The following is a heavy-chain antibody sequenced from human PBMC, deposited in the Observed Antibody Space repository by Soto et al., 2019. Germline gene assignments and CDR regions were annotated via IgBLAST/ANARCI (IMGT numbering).Heavy chain of an antibody. CDR1: GGTFSSYA. Sequence: ASVRVSCKXSGGTFSSYAISWVRQAPGQGLEWMGGIIPIFGTANYAQKFQGRVTITADESTSTAYMELSSLRSEDTAVYYCATPYYYYDSSGYFWPFDYWGQGTLVTVSS. CDR3: ATPYYYYDSSGYFWPFDY. CDR2: IIPIFGTA. V-gene: IGHV1-69*13. D-gene: IGHD3-22*01. J-gene: IGHJ4*02.